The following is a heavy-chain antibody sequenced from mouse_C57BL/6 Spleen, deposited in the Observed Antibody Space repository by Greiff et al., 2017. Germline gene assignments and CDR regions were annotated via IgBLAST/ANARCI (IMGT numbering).Heavy chain of an antibody. D-gene: IGHD1-1*01. J-gene: IGHJ4*01. CDR2: ILPGSGST. Sequence: LVESGAELMKPGASVKLSCKATGYTFTGYWIEWVKQRPGHGLEWIGEILPGSGSTNYNEKFKGKATFTAETYSNAAYMQVSSLTTEDTAIYYVARLGWAANYGRRYDAMDYWGQGTSVTVSA. CDR3: ARLGWAANYGRRYDAMDY. CDR1: GYTFTGYW. V-gene: IGHV1-9*01.